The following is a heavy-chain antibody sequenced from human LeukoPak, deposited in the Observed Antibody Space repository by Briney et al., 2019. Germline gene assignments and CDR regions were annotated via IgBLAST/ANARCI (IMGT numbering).Heavy chain of an antibody. CDR1: GYTFTGYY. CDR2: INPNSGGT. CDR3: AREFDYGDSVLFDY. D-gene: IGHD4-17*01. Sequence: GASVKVSCKASGYTFTGYYMHWVRQAPGQGLEWMGWINPNSGGTNYAQKFQGRVTMTRDTSISTAYMELSRLRSDDTAVYYCAREFDYGDSVLFDYWGQGTLVTVSS. V-gene: IGHV1-2*02. J-gene: IGHJ4*02.